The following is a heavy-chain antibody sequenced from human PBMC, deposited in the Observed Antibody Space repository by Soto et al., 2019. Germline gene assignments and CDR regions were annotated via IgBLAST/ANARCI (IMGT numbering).Heavy chain of an antibody. D-gene: IGHD2-21*01. CDR1: GFTFSSYA. J-gene: IGHJ4*02. Sequence: GGSLRLSCAASGFTFSSYAMSWVRQAPGKGLEWVSAISGSGGSTYYADSGKGRFTISRGNSKNTLYLQMNSLRAEDTAVYYCAKIPSSETPLYFDYWGQGTLVTVSS. CDR2: ISGSGGST. CDR3: AKIPSSETPLYFDY. V-gene: IGHV3-23*01.